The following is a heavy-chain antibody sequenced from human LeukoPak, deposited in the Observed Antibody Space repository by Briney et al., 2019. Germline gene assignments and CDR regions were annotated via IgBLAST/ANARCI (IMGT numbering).Heavy chain of an antibody. J-gene: IGHJ4*02. CDR2: IYYSGST. CDR1: GGSISSYY. CDR3: ARGRDGYISYYFDY. V-gene: IGHV4-59*08. Sequence: SETLSLTCTVSGGSISSYYWSWIRQPPGKGLEWIGYIYYSGSTNYNPSLKSRVTISVDTSKNQFSLKLSSVTAADAAVYYCARGRDGYISYYFDYWGQGTLVTVSS. D-gene: IGHD5-24*01.